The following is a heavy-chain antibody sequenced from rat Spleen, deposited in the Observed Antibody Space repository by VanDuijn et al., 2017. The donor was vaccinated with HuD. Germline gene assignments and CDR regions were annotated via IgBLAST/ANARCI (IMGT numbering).Heavy chain of an antibody. V-gene: IGHV5-19*01. Sequence: EVQLVESGGGLVQPGRSLKLSCVASGFTFSNYGMHWIRQAPTKGLEWVTSISPGGVSTFYRDSVKGRFTISRDNAKSTLYLQMDSLRSEDTATYYCTRNYYSSYIFDYWGQGVMVTVSS. D-gene: IGHD1-2*01. J-gene: IGHJ2*01. CDR1: GFTFSNYG. CDR3: TRNYYSSYIFDY. CDR2: ISPGGVST.